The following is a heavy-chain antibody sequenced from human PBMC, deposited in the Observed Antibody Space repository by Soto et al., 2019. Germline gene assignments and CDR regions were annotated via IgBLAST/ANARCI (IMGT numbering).Heavy chain of an antibody. CDR2: ITGSGGST. D-gene: IGHD6-13*01. CDR3: AKDLEGYSSSCYGSDY. J-gene: IGHJ4*02. V-gene: IGHV3-23*01. CDR1: GLAFSSYA. Sequence: GGSLRLSCAASGLAFSSYAMTWVQQAPGKGLERVSAITGSGGSTYYADSVEVWFTISRYNSKNTLYLQMNSLRAEDTAVYYCAKDLEGYSSSCYGSDYWGQGTLVIVSS.